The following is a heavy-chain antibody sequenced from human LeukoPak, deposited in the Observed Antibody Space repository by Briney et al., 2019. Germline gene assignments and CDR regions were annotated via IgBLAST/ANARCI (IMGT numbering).Heavy chain of an antibody. J-gene: IGHJ5*02. CDR1: GFTFSDYY. V-gene: IGHV3-11*04. Sequence: GGSLRLSCAASGFTFSDYYMSWIRQAPGKGLEWVSYISSSGSTIYYADSVKGRFTISRDNAKNSLYLQMNSLRAEDTAVYYCARVSEHYDFWSGYYHNRGFDPWGQGTLVTVSS. D-gene: IGHD3-3*01. CDR3: ARVSEHYDFWSGYYHNRGFDP. CDR2: ISSSGSTI.